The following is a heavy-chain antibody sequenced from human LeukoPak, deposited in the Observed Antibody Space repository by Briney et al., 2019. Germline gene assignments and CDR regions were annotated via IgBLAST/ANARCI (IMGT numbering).Heavy chain of an antibody. CDR3: ARARVKLRYFDWLPAGY. V-gene: IGHV3-21*04. Sequence: GGSLRLSCAASGFTFSSYSMNWVRQAPGKGLEWVSSISSSSSYIYYADSVKGRFTISRDNAKNSLYLQMNSLRAEDAALYYCARARVKLRYFDWLPAGYWGQGTLVTVSS. CDR1: GFTFSSYS. CDR2: ISSSSSYI. D-gene: IGHD3-9*01. J-gene: IGHJ4*02.